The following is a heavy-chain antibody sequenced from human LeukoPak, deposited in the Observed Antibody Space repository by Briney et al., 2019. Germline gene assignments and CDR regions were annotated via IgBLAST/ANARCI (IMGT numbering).Heavy chain of an antibody. CDR2: IYYSGST. J-gene: IGHJ4*02. CDR3: AALLTYCSGGSCPFDN. CDR1: GYSINSGYY. D-gene: IGHD2-15*01. V-gene: IGHV4-38-2*02. Sequence: PSETLSLTCTVSGYSINSGYYWVWIRQPPGKGLEWIGSIYYSGSTYYNPSLKSRVTISADTSKNQFSLKLSSVTAADTAVYYCAALLTYCSGGSCPFDNWGQGTLVTVSS.